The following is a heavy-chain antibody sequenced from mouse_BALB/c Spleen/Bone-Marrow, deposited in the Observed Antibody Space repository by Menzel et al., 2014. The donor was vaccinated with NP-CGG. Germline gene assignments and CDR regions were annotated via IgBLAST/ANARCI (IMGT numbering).Heavy chain of an antibody. CDR2: ISSGGSYT. V-gene: IGHV5-6-4*01. CDR1: GFTFSSYT. Sequence: EVKLMEPGGGLVKPGGSLKLSCAASGFTFSSYTMSWVRQTPEKRLEWVATISSGGSYTYYPDSVKGRFTISRDNAKNPLYLQMSSLKSEDTAMYFCTRDQTGYFAYWGQGTLVTVSA. J-gene: IGHJ3*01. CDR3: TRDQTGYFAY. D-gene: IGHD4-1*01.